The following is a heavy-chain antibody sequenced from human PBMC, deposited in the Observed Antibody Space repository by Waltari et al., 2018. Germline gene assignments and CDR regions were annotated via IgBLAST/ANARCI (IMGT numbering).Heavy chain of an antibody. CDR2: INHSGST. J-gene: IGHJ6*03. D-gene: IGHD6-13*01. CDR1: GGSFSGYY. V-gene: IGHV4-34*01. Sequence: QVQLQQWGAGLLKPSETLSLTCAVYGGSFSGYYWSWIRQPPGKGLEWIGEINHSGSTNYNPSRKSRVTISVDTAKNQFSLKLSSVTAADTAVYYCARDRRGSSSWYTLPHYYMDVWGKGTTVTVSS. CDR3: ARDRRGSSSWYTLPHYYMDV.